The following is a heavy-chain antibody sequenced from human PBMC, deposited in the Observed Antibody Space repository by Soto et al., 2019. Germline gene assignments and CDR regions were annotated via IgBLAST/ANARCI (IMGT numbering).Heavy chain of an antibody. Sequence: PGGSLRLSCAASGFTFSSYGMNWVRQAPGKGLEWVSYISSSSSTIYYADSVKGRFTISRDNAKNTLYLQMNSLRDEDTAVYYCGRYSGYDYYYGMDVWGQGTTVTVSS. D-gene: IGHD5-12*01. CDR3: GRYSGYDYYYGMDV. J-gene: IGHJ6*02. CDR1: GFTFSSYG. V-gene: IGHV3-48*02. CDR2: ISSSSSTI.